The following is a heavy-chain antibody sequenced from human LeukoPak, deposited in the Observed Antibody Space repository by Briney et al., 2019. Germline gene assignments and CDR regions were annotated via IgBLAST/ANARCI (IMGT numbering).Heavy chain of an antibody. CDR3: AHRAPLIAARRVFYFNS. V-gene: IGHV2-5*02. CDR2: IYWEDDK. J-gene: IGHJ4*02. D-gene: IGHD6-6*01. Sequence: TLSLTCTVSGYSISSGYYWGWIRQPPGKGLEWLALIYWEDDKRYSPSLKSRLTITKDTSKNQVVLTMTNMDPVDTATYYCAHRAPLIAARRVFYFNSWGQGTLVTVSS. CDR1: GYSISSGYYW.